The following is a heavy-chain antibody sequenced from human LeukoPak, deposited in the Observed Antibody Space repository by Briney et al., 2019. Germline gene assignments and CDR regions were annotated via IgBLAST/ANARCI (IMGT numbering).Heavy chain of an antibody. CDR2: ISAYNGNT. CDR3: ARGGYGGPFDS. CDR1: GYTFVNFG. V-gene: IGHV1-18*01. D-gene: IGHD4-23*01. Sequence: ASVSVSCKASGYTFVNFGLIWVRQAPGQGLELMGWISAYNGNTNYAQKLQGRVTMTTDTSTSTAYMELRSLTSDDTAVYYCARGGYGGPFDSWGQGTLVTVSS. J-gene: IGHJ4*02.